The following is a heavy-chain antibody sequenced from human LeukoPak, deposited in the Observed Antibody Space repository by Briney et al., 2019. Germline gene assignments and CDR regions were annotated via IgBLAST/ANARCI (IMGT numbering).Heavy chain of an antibody. CDR2: INDESSDI. V-gene: IGHV3-21*05. Sequence: AGGSLRLSCAASGFTFSLYAMNWVRQAPGKGLEWVSYINDESSDIHYAGSVRGRFTISRDDARQTLYLQLSSLRVEDTAVYYCARDTFLPGLIDSWGQGTLVTVSS. CDR3: ARDTFLPGLIDS. D-gene: IGHD2-21*01. J-gene: IGHJ4*02. CDR1: GFTFSLYA.